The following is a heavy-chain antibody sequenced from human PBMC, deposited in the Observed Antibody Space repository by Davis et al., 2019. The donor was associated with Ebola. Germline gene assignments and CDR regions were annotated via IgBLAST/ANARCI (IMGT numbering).Heavy chain of an antibody. CDR2: IYYSGST. CDR3: ARLLLWFGELLSPWFDP. J-gene: IGHJ5*02. V-gene: IGHV4-39*01. Sequence: SETLSLTCTVSGGSISSSSYYWGWIRQPPGKGLEWIGSIYYSGSTYYNPSLKSRVTISVDTSKNQFSLKLSSVTAADTAVYYCARLLLWFGELLSPWFDPWGQGTLVTVSS. CDR1: GGSISSSSYY. D-gene: IGHD3-10*01.